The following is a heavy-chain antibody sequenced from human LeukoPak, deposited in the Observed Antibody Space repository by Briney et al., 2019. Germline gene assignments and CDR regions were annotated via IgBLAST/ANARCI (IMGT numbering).Heavy chain of an antibody. CDR3: ARAFHRGVIDY. CDR2: IYYSGST. Sequence: SETLSLTCTVSGGSISSSSYYWGWIRQPPGKGLEWIGSIYYSGSTYYNPSLKSRVTISVDTSKNQFSLKLSSVTAADTAVYYCARAFHRGVIDYWGQGTLVTVSS. V-gene: IGHV4-39*07. CDR1: GGSISSSSYY. J-gene: IGHJ4*02. D-gene: IGHD3-10*01.